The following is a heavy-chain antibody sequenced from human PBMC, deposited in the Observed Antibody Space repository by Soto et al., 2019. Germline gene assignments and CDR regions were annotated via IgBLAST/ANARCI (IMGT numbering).Heavy chain of an antibody. CDR3: GGWLKEGGIGGNYYYGMDV. V-gene: IGHV1-69*13. J-gene: IGHJ6*02. Sequence: VQLVQSGAEVKKPGSSVKVSCKASGGTLTNYAFSWVRQAPGQGLEWLGGIIPIFGTADYAQKFQGRVTINADETTSTVHMELSSLRSDDTAVYYCGGWLKEGGIGGNYYYGMDVWGQGTTVTVSS. D-gene: IGHD2-15*01. CDR2: IIPIFGTA. CDR1: GGTLTNYA.